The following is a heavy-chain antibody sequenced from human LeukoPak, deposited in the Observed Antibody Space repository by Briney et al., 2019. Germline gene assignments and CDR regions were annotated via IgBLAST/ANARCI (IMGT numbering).Heavy chain of an antibody. V-gene: IGHV1-2*02. Sequence: VASVKVSCKASGYTFTGYYMHWVRQAPGQGLEWMGWINPNSGGTNYAQKFQGRVTMTRDTSISTAYMELSRLRSDDTAVYYCARAETATQGKFDYWGQGTLVTVSS. CDR2: INPNSGGT. J-gene: IGHJ4*02. CDR1: GYTFTGYY. CDR3: ARAETATQGKFDY. D-gene: IGHD5-24*01.